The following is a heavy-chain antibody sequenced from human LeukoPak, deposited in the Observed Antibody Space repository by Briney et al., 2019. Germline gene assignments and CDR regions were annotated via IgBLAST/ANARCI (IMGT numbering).Heavy chain of an antibody. Sequence: ASVKVSCKASGYTFASYGISWVRQAPGQGLEWMGWISAYNGNTNYAQKLQGRVTMTTDTSTSTAYMELRSLRSDDTAVYYCARGREEYYGSGSYLDYWGQGTLVTVSS. CDR1: GYTFASYG. V-gene: IGHV1-18*01. CDR2: ISAYNGNT. D-gene: IGHD3-10*01. J-gene: IGHJ4*02. CDR3: ARGREEYYGSGSYLDY.